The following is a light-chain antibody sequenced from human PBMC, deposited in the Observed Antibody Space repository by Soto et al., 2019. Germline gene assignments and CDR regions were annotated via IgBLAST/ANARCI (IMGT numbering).Light chain of an antibody. CDR2: GAF. CDR1: QSVASDFNN. J-gene: IGKJ4*01. CDR3: QQYQTRPLT. V-gene: IGKV3-15*01. Sequence: EIVLTQSPASLSVSPGERVTLSCRTSQSVASDFNNLAWYQQKPGQAPRLLISGAFTRATGIPARFTGSGSGTEFTLTISSLQPEDFAVYYCQQYQTRPLTFGGGTKVEV.